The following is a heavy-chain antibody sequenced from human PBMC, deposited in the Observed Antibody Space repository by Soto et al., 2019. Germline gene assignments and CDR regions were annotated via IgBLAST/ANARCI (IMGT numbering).Heavy chain of an antibody. CDR3: AKGVYSYGVNWYFDL. D-gene: IGHD5-18*01. V-gene: IGHV3-30*18. J-gene: IGHJ2*01. CDR1: GFTFSSYG. Sequence: QVQLVESGGGVVQPGRSLILSCAASGFTFSSYGMPWVRQAPGKGLEWVAVIAYDVSNKYYADSVKGRFTISRDNSKKSLYLQMNSLRAEDTAVYYCAKGVYSYGVNWYFDLWGRGTLVRVSS. CDR2: IAYDVSNK.